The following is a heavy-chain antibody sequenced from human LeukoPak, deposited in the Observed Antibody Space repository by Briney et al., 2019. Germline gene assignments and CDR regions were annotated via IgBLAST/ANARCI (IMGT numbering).Heavy chain of an antibody. CDR2: INHSGST. V-gene: IGHV4-34*01. D-gene: IGHD3-22*01. Sequence: ASETLSLTCAVYGGSFSGYYWSWIRQPPGKGLEWIGEINHSGSTNYNPSLKSRVTISVDTSKNQFSLKLSSVTAAVTAVYYCARNYYYDSSGYYYVYDYWGQGTLVTVSS. CDR3: ARNYYYDSSGYYYVYDY. J-gene: IGHJ4*02. CDR1: GGSFSGYY.